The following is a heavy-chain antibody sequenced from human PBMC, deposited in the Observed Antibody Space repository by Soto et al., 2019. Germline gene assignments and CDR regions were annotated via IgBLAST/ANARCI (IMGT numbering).Heavy chain of an antibody. V-gene: IGHV3-53*04. D-gene: IGHD6-13*01. CDR1: GFTVSSNY. Sequence: GGSLRLSCAASGFTVSSNYMSWVRQAPGKGLEWVSVIYSGGSTYYADSVKGRFTISRHNSKNTLYLQMNSLRAEDTDVYYCAREAAAAGYYYYMDVWGKGTTVTVSS. J-gene: IGHJ6*03. CDR3: AREAAAAGYYYYMDV. CDR2: IYSGGST.